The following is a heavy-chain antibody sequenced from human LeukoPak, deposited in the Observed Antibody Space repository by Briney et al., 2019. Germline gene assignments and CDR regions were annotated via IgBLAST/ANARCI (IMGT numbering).Heavy chain of an antibody. J-gene: IGHJ3*02. CDR2: VNGGGSST. CDR1: GFTFSGSA. V-gene: IGHV3-23*01. D-gene: IGHD2-15*01. CDR3: AKAMRYCSGGSCYLLDAFDI. Sequence: GGSLRLSCAASGFTFSGSAMNWVRQAPANGLEWVSSVNGGGSSTYYADSVKGRFTISRDNSKNTLYLQMNSLRAEDTAVYYCAKAMRYCSGGSCYLLDAFDIWGQGAMVTVSS.